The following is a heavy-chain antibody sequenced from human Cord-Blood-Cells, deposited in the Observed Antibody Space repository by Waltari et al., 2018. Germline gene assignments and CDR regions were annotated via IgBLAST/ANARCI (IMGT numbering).Heavy chain of an antibody. CDR3: ARGGSGRDAFDI. CDR1: GFTFDDYA. V-gene: IGHV3-43D*03. Sequence: EVQLVESGGVVVQPGGSLRLSCAASGFTFDDYAMHWVRQAPGKGLEWVSLISWGGGSTYYADSVKGRFTISRDNSKNSLYLQMNSLRAEDTALYYCARGGSGRDAFDIWGQGTMVTVSS. D-gene: IGHD3-10*01. J-gene: IGHJ3*02. CDR2: ISWGGGST.